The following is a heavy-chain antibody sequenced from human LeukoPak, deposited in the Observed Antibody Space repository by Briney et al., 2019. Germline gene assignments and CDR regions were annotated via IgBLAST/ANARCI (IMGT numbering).Heavy chain of an antibody. Sequence: ASVKVSCKASGYTFTSYDINWVRQATGQGLEWMGWMNPNSGNTNYAQKLQGRVTMTTDTSTSTAYMELRSLRSDDTAVYYCARGGYYGSGSYFARGWFDPWGQGTLVTVSS. D-gene: IGHD3-10*01. CDR3: ARGGYYGSGSYFARGWFDP. CDR2: MNPNSGNT. CDR1: GYTFTSYD. J-gene: IGHJ5*02. V-gene: IGHV1-8*01.